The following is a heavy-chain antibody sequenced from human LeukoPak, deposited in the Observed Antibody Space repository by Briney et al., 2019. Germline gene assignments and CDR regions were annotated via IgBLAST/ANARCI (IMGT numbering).Heavy chain of an antibody. CDR1: GYTISDYF. J-gene: IGHJ4*02. Sequence: ASVKVSCKASGYTISDYFMHWVRQAPGQGLEWMGWINPNTNGINYAQKFQGRVIMTRDTSINTAYMELSRLRSDDTAVYYCASSSGWYHDAFDYWGQGTLVTVSS. V-gene: IGHV1-2*02. CDR3: ASSSGWYHDAFDY. D-gene: IGHD6-19*01. CDR2: INPNTNGI.